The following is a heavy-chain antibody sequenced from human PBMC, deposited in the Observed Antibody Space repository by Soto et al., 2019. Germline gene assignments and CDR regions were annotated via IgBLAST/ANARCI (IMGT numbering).Heavy chain of an antibody. V-gene: IGHV1-69*13. CDR1: GGTFSSYA. D-gene: IGHD2-21*01. CDR3: ARDTSILAHWPAFDY. J-gene: IGHJ4*02. Sequence: ASVKVSCKASGGTFSSYAISWVRQAPGQGLEWMGGIIPIFGTANYAQKFQGRVTITADESTSTAYMELSSLRSEDTAVYYCARDTSILAHWPAFDYWGQGTLVTVSS. CDR2: IIPIFGTA.